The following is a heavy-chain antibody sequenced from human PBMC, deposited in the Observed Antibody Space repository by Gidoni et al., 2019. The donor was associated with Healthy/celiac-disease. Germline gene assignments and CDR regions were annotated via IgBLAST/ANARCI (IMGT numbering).Heavy chain of an antibody. CDR1: GFTFSSYA. CDR3: ASGRATVVTSY. Sequence: QVQLVESGGGVVQPGRSLRLSCAASGFTFSSYAMHLVRQAPGKGLEWVAVISYDGSNKYYADSVKGRFTISRDNSKNTLYLQMNSLRAEDTAVYYCASGRATVVTSYWGQGTLVTVSS. V-gene: IGHV3-30*04. D-gene: IGHD4-17*01. CDR2: ISYDGSNK. J-gene: IGHJ4*02.